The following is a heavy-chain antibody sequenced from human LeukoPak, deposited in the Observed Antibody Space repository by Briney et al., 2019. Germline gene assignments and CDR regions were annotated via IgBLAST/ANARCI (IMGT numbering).Heavy chain of an antibody. Sequence: GGSLRLSCAASGFTFSNYWMHWVRQAPGKGLEWVAVISYDGSNKYYADSVKGRFTISRDNAKNSLYLQMNSLRAEDTALYYCAKDPGYSSSWRAEYFQHWGQGTLVTVSS. CDR3: AKDPGYSSSWRAEYFQH. J-gene: IGHJ1*01. CDR1: GFTFSNYW. V-gene: IGHV3-30*18. D-gene: IGHD6-13*01. CDR2: ISYDGSNK.